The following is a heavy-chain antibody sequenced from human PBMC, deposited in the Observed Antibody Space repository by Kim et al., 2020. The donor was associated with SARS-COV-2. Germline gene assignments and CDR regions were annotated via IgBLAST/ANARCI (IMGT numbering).Heavy chain of an antibody. Sequence: QGRVTITRDTSASTAYMELSSLRSEDTAVYYCARGITMVRGPSDYYGMDVWGQGTTVTVSS. CDR3: ARGITMVRGPSDYYGMDV. D-gene: IGHD3-10*01. V-gene: IGHV1-3*01. J-gene: IGHJ6*02.